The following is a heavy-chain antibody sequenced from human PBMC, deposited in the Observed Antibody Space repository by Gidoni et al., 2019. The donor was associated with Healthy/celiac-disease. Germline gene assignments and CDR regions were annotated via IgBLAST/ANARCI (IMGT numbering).Heavy chain of an antibody. Sequence: EVQLVASGGGLVQPGGSLRLSCSASVLPFRTSWLTWVRQAPGKGLEWVGRSKRKTDGVTTDYAAPVKGRFTISRDDSKNTLYLQMNSLKTEDTAVYYCTTDPSAGPNYDFWSGYLFWGQGTLVTVSS. CDR3: TTDPSAGPNYDFWSGYLF. D-gene: IGHD3-3*01. CDR2: SKRKTDGVTT. CDR1: VLPFRTSW. V-gene: IGHV3-15*01. J-gene: IGHJ4*02.